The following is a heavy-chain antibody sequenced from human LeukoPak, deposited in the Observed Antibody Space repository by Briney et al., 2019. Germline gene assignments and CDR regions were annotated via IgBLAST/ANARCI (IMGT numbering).Heavy chain of an antibody. Sequence: GRSLRLSCAASGFTFSSYGMHWVSQAPGKGLEWVAVISYDGSYKYYADSVKGRFTISRDNSKNTLYLQMNSLRAEDTAVYYCASGDFDADYWGQGTLVTVSS. CDR3: ASGDFDADY. J-gene: IGHJ4*02. CDR1: GFTFSSYG. CDR2: ISYDGSYK. V-gene: IGHV3-30*03. D-gene: IGHD7-27*01.